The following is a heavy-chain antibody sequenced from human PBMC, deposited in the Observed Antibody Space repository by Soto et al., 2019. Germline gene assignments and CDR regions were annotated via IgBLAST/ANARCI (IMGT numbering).Heavy chain of an antibody. V-gene: IGHV1-2*02. J-gene: IGHJ6*02. D-gene: IGHD2-21*01. CDR3: ARERFQVISDGIDV. Sequence: ASVKVSCKASGYTFTGYYVHWVREAPGQGLEWMGWINPETGGTSYAQKFQGRVTLSRDTSINTAYLELSSLRFDDAAVYFCARERFQVISDGIDVWGQGTTVTVSS. CDR1: GYTFTGYY. CDR2: INPETGGT.